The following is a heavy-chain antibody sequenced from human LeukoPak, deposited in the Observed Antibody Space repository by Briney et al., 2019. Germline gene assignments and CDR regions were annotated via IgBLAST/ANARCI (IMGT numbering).Heavy chain of an antibody. D-gene: IGHD1-1*01. J-gene: IGHJ2*01. V-gene: IGHV4-59*01. CDR3: ASLAGTLSSYWYFDL. CDR1: GGSMSSYY. CDR2: IYYSGST. Sequence: SETLSLTCTVSGGSMSSYYWSWIRQPPGKGLEWLGYIYYSGSTNYNPSLKSRVTMSVDTSKNQFSLKLNSVTAADTAVYYCASLAGTLSSYWYFDLWGRGTLVTVSS.